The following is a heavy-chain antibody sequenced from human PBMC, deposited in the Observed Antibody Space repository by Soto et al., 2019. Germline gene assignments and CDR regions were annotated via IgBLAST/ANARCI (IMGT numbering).Heavy chain of an antibody. CDR1: GFTFSDYW. J-gene: IGHJ4*02. Sequence: GGSLRLSCAASGFTFSDYWIHWVRQAPGKGLVWVSRINSDGTSATYADSVKGRFTISRDKAKNTLYLQMSSLRAEDTAVYYCARGHTYYYDTSGYAAYWGQGTLVTVSS. V-gene: IGHV3-74*01. D-gene: IGHD3-22*01. CDR2: INSDGTSA. CDR3: ARGHTYYYDTSGYAAY.